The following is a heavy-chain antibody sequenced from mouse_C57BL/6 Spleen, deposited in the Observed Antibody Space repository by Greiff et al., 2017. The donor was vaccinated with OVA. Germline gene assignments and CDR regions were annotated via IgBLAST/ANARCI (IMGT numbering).Heavy chain of an antibody. CDR1: GFTFSSYA. V-gene: IGHV5-4*01. CDR2: ISDGGSYT. CDR3: ARGVTGTRYFDY. D-gene: IGHD4-1*01. Sequence: EVQGVESGGGLVKPGGSLKLSCAASGFTFSSYAMSWVRQTPEKRLEWVATISDGGSYTYYPDNVKGRFTISRDNAKNNLYLQMSHLKSEDTAMYYCARGVTGTRYFDYWGQGTTLTVSS. J-gene: IGHJ2*01.